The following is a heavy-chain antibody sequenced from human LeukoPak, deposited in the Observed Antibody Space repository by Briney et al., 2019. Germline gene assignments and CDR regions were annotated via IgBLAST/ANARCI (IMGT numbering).Heavy chain of an antibody. CDR3: ASIIGKHRYGDYFDY. D-gene: IGHD4-17*01. CDR2: IKQDGSEN. J-gene: IGHJ4*02. Sequence: PGGSLRLSCAASGFTFSSYWMSWVRQAPGKGLEWVANIKQDGSENYYVDSVKGRFTISRDNAKNSLYLQMNSLRAEDTAVYYCASIIGKHRYGDYFDYWGQGTLVTVSS. V-gene: IGHV3-7*01. CDR1: GFTFSSYW.